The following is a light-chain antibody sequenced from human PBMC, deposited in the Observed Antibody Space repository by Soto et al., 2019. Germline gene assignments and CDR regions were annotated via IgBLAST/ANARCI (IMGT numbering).Light chain of an antibody. CDR1: QGISSY. CDR2: AAS. Sequence: AIRMTQSPSSFSASTGDRVTITCRASQGISSYLAWYQQKPGKAPKLLIYAASTLQSGVPSRFSGSGSGTDFTLTISCLQSEDLATYYCQQYYSYRLTFGGGTKVEIK. V-gene: IGKV1-8*01. CDR3: QQYYSYRLT. J-gene: IGKJ4*01.